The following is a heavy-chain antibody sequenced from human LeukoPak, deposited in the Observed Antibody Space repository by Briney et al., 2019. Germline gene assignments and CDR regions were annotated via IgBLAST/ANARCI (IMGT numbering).Heavy chain of an antibody. J-gene: IGHJ6*03. V-gene: IGHV6-1*01. CDR3: ARDGWEHNWNPGAYYYYMDV. CDR2: TYYRSKLYN. Sequence: SQTLSLTCAISGDSVSSNSAAWNWIRQSPPRGLEWLGRTYYRSKLYNDYAVSVKSRITINPDTSKNQFSLQLNSVTPEDTAVYYCARDGWEHNWNPGAYYYYMDVWGKGTTVTVSS. CDR1: GDSVSSNSAA. D-gene: IGHD1-20*01.